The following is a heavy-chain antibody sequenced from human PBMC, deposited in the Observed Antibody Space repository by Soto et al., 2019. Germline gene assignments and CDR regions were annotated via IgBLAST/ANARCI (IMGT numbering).Heavy chain of an antibody. CDR3: ANIVAKYYFDY. CDR2: IYYSGST. J-gene: IGHJ4*02. V-gene: IGHV4-31*03. D-gene: IGHD5-12*01. CDR1: GGSISSGGYY. Sequence: SETLSLTCTVSGGSISSGGYYWSWIRQHPGKGLEWIGYIYYSGSTYYNPSLKSRVTISVDTSKNQFSLKLSSVTAADTAVYYCANIVAKYYFDYWGKGTLVTVSS.